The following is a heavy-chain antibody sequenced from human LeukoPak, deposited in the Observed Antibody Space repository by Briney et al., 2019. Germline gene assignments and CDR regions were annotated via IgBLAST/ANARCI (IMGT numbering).Heavy chain of an antibody. CDR2: LNHSGST. CDR3: ARHYILAAAGGYYMDV. J-gene: IGHJ6*03. V-gene: IGHV4-34*01. D-gene: IGHD6-13*01. CDR1: GGSFSGYY. Sequence: SETLCLTCAVHGGSFSGYYWSWIRQPPGKGLGWGGELNHSGSTNYNPSLKSRVTTSVDTSKNQFSLKLSSVTAADTAVYYCARHYILAAAGGYYMDVWGKGTTVTVSS.